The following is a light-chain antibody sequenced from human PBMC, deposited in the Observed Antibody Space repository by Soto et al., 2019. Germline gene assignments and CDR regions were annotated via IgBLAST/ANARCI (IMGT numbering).Light chain of an antibody. Sequence: QSVLTQAPSVSGTPGQRVTISCSGNISNIGTNTVNWYQQLPGTAPKLLIHITNLRPSGVPDRFSGSKSGSSASLAISGLQSDDDANYFCATWDDRLNGWVFGGGTKLTVL. CDR2: ITN. V-gene: IGLV1-44*01. J-gene: IGLJ3*02. CDR1: ISNIGTNT. CDR3: ATWDDRLNGWV.